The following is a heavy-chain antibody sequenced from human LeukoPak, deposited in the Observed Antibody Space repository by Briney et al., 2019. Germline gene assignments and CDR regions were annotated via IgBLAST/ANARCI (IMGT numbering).Heavy chain of an antibody. V-gene: IGHV4-59*01. J-gene: IGHJ6*02. CDR1: GASIKTYY. D-gene: IGHD3-16*01. CDR3: ARFGVDYDMDV. Sequence: SETLSLTCTVSGASIKTYYWNWIRQPPGKGLEWIGNIHYSGGPNYNPSLKSRVTISVDTSKNQLSLKVTSVTGADTAVYYCARFGVDYDMDVWGQGTTVTVSS. CDR2: IHYSGGP.